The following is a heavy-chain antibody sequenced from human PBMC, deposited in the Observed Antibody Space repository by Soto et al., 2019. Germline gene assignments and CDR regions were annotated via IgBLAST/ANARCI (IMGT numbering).Heavy chain of an antibody. CDR3: ASLGSGYRGYDGMDV. J-gene: IGHJ6*02. CDR1: GGSISSYY. Sequence: PSETLSLTCTVSGGSISSYYWSWIRQPAGKGLEWVGRIYTSGSTNYNPSLKSRVTMSVDTSKNQISLTLSSLTAADTAAHYCASLGSGYRGYDGMDVWGRGTTVTVSS. D-gene: IGHD6-13*01. V-gene: IGHV4-4*07. CDR2: IYTSGST.